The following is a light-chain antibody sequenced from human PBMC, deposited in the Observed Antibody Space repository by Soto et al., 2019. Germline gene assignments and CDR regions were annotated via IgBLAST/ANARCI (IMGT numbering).Light chain of an antibody. V-gene: IGKV3-15*01. Sequence: ETVMTQSQVTLSLSPGDRATLSCRASHSVRSNLAWYQQKPGQPPRLLIYAASTRATGIPGRFSGSGSGTEFTHTISSLQSEESAVYYCQQYNDWPPLTFGGGTKVEIK. CDR2: AAS. CDR1: HSVRSN. J-gene: IGKJ4*01. CDR3: QQYNDWPPLT.